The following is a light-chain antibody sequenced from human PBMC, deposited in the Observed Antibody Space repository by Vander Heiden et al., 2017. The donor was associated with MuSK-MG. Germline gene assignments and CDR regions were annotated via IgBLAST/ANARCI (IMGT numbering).Light chain of an antibody. CDR1: QSVGSN. V-gene: IGKV3-20*01. CDR2: DIS. CDR3: QQDGDSPET. Sequence: EIVLTQSPDTLSLSPGERATLSCRASQSVGSNLAWYQQKPGQAPRLLFYDISTRATGIPARFSGSGSGTDFTLSISRLEPEDFAVYYCQQDGDSPETFGQGTKVEIK. J-gene: IGKJ1*01.